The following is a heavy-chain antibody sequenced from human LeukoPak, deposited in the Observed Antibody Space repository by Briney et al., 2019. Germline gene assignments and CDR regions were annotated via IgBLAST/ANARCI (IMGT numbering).Heavy chain of an antibody. J-gene: IGHJ4*02. CDR1: GFRLGDFA. D-gene: IGHD3-3*01. V-gene: IGHV3-49*04. Sequence: PGGSLRLSCSASGFRLGDFAMSWVRQAPGKGLEWVGFSRSKAHGGTTDYAASVKGRFTISIDDSKNIAYLQMYSLKIEDTAVYYCTRDTVGYDFWSGYSELWGQGTLVTVSS. CDR2: SRSKAHGGTT. CDR3: TRDTVGYDFWSGYSEL.